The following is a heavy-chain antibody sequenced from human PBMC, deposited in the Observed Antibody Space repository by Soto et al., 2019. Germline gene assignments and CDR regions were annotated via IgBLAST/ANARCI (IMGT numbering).Heavy chain of an antibody. CDR1: GGSISSSSYY. CDR3: ARPPGITPGGPLAI. V-gene: IGHV4-39*01. Sequence: PSETLSLTCTVSGGSISSSSYYWGWIRQPPGKGLEWIGSIYYSGSTYYNPSLKSRVTISVDTSKNQFSLKLSSVTAADTAVYYCARPPGITPGGPLAIWGQGTMVTVSS. J-gene: IGHJ3*02. CDR2: IYYSGST. D-gene: IGHD2-15*01.